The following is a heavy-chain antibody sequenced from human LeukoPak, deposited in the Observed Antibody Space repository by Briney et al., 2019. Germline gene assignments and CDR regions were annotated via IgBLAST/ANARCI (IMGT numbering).Heavy chain of an antibody. J-gene: IGHJ3*02. CDR3: AKELWFGELLTAFDI. CDR2: ISGSGGST. D-gene: IGHD3-10*01. CDR1: GFTFSSYS. V-gene: IGHV3-23*01. Sequence: PGGSLRLSCAASGFTFSSYSMNWVRQAPGKGLEWVSAISGSGGSTYYADSVKGRFTISRDNSKNTLYLQMNSLRAEDTAVYYCAKELWFGELLTAFDIWGQGTMVTVSS.